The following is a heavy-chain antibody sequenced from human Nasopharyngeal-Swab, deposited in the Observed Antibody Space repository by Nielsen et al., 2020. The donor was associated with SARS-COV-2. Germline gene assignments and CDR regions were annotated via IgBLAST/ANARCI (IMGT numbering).Heavy chain of an antibody. D-gene: IGHD6-19*01. J-gene: IGHJ3*02. CDR3: ARSFHYSSGSVAFDI. Sequence: ASVKVSCKASGYTFTSYAMHWVRQAPGQRLEWMGWINAGNGNTKYSQKFQGRVTITRDTSASTAYMELSSLRSEDTAVYYCARSFHYSSGSVAFDIWGQGTMVTVSS. CDR1: GYTFTSYA. CDR2: INAGNGNT. V-gene: IGHV1-3*01.